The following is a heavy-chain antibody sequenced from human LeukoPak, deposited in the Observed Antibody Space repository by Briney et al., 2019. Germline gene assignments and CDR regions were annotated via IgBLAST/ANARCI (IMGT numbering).Heavy chain of an antibody. J-gene: IGHJ4*02. CDR3: ARRMITFGETSAYFFDQ. CDR2: IYYSGST. Sequence: PSETLSLTCTVSGGSISSGGYYWSWIRQHPGKGLEWIGYIYYSGSTYYNPSLKSRVTISVDTSKNQFSLKLSSVTAADTAVYYCARRMITFGETSAYFFDQWGQGTLVTVSS. CDR1: GGSISSGGYY. D-gene: IGHD3-16*01. V-gene: IGHV4-31*03.